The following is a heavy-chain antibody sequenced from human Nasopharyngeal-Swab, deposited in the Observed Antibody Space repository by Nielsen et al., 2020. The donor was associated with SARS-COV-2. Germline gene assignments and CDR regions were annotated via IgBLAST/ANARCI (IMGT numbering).Heavy chain of an antibody. J-gene: IGHJ4*02. D-gene: IGHD3-10*01. Sequence: GGSLRLSCAVSGFTFTNYEIHWVRQAPGKGLEWVSYIGISGSPKYYADSVKGRFTISRDNAKNSLSPQMNSLRAEDTAVYYCARDVQRGFDSWGQGTLVTVSS. CDR1: GFTFTNYE. CDR2: IGISGSPK. CDR3: ARDVQRGFDS. V-gene: IGHV3-48*03.